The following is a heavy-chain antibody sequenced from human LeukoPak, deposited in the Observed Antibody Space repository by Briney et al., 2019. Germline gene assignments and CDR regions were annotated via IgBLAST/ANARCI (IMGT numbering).Heavy chain of an antibody. V-gene: IGHV3-53*01. Sequence: PGGSLRLSCAASGFTVSSNYMSWVRQAPGKGLEWVSVIYSGGSTYYADSVKGRFTIFRDNSKNTLYLQMNSLRAEDTAVYYCAREAVVTRAFDIWGQGTMVTVSS. CDR3: AREAVVTRAFDI. J-gene: IGHJ3*02. D-gene: IGHD4-23*01. CDR2: IYSGGST. CDR1: GFTVSSNY.